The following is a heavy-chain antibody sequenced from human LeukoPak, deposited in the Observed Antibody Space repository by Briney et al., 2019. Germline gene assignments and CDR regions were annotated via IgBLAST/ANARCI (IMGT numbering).Heavy chain of an antibody. Sequence: GRSLRLSCAASGFTFDDYAMHWVRQAPGKGLEWVSYISSSSSTIYYADSVRGRFTISRDNAKNSLYLQLNSLSAEDMAIYYCARDAEGIAFDYWGQGTLVTVSS. V-gene: IGHV3-48*03. CDR1: GFTFDDYA. CDR2: ISSSSSTI. D-gene: IGHD6-13*01. J-gene: IGHJ4*02. CDR3: ARDAEGIAFDY.